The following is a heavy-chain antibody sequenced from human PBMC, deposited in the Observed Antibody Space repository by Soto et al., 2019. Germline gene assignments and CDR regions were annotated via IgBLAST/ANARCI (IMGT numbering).Heavy chain of an antibody. J-gene: IGHJ5*02. CDR2: ITSSSNYI. Sequence: GSLRLSCAASGFTFSRHNMNWVRQAPGKGLEWVSFITSSSNYIYYADSVKGRFTISRDNAKNSLYLQMNSLRAEDTAVYYCARDVSGLNWFDPWGPGTLVTVSS. CDR1: GFTFSRHN. V-gene: IGHV3-21*01. D-gene: IGHD5-12*01. CDR3: ARDVSGLNWFDP.